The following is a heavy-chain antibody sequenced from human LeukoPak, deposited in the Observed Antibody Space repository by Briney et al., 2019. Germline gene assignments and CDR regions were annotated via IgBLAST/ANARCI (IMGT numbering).Heavy chain of an antibody. Sequence: ASVKVSCKASGYTFTSYYMHWVRQDPGQGLEWMGIINPSDGSTTYAQKFQGRVTMTRDTSTSTVYMELSSLRSEDTAAYYCATDGRSYDSSAYYYFDYWGQGTLVTVSS. CDR3: ATDGRSYDSSAYYYFDY. CDR2: INPSDGST. D-gene: IGHD3-22*01. CDR1: GYTFTSYY. J-gene: IGHJ4*02. V-gene: IGHV1-46*01.